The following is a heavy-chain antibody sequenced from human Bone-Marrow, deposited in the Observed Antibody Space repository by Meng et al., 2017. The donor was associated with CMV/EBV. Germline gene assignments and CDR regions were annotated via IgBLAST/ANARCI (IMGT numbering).Heavy chain of an antibody. D-gene: IGHD2-2*01. Sequence: ASVKVSCKASGYTFTGYYMHWVRQAPGQGLEWMGWINPNSGGTNYAQKFQGRVTMTRDTSISTAYMELSSLRSEDTALYYCAREASTGCYDYWGQGTLVTVSS. CDR2: INPNSGGT. CDR3: AREASTGCYDY. CDR1: GYTFTGYY. J-gene: IGHJ4*02. V-gene: IGHV1-2*02.